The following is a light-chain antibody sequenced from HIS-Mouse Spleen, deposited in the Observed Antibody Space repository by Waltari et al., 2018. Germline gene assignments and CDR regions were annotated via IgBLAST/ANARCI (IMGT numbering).Light chain of an antibody. CDR1: ALPKQY. CDR2: KDS. J-gene: IGLJ2*01. CDR3: QSADSSGTYHVV. Sequence: SYELTQPPSVSVSPGQTARITCSGDALPKQYAYWYQQKPGQAPGLVIYKDSERPSGIPERCSGSSSGTTVTLTISGVQAEDEADYYCQSADSSGTYHVVFGGGTKLTVL. V-gene: IGLV3-25*03.